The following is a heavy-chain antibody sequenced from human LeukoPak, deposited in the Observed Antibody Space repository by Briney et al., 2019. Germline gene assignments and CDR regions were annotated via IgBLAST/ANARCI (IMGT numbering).Heavy chain of an antibody. V-gene: IGHV1-46*03. CDR2: INPSGGST. J-gene: IGHJ3*02. Sequence: ASVKVSCKASGYTFTSYYMHWMRQAPGQGLEWMGIINPSGGSTSYAQKFQGRVTMTRDTSTSTVYMELSSLRSEDTAVYYCARADSSGFAFDIWGQGTMVTVSS. CDR3: ARADSSGFAFDI. CDR1: GYTFTSYY. D-gene: IGHD3-22*01.